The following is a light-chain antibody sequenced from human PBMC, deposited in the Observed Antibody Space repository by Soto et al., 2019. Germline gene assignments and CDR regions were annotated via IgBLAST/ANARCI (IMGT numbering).Light chain of an antibody. V-gene: IGLV3-21*02. Sequence: SSELTQPPSVSVAPGQTARITCGGNNIGSKSVHWYQQKPGQAPVLVAYDDSDRPSGIPERFSGSNSGNTATLTISRVEAGDEADYYCQVWDSSSDHVVFGGGTKVTVL. J-gene: IGLJ2*01. CDR2: DDS. CDR3: QVWDSSSDHVV. CDR1: NIGSKS.